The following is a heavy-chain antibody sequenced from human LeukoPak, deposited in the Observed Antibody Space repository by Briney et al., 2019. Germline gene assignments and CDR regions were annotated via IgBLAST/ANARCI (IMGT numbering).Heavy chain of an antibody. CDR3: ARRWYTGTYYYFDL. D-gene: IGHD1-26*01. CDR1: GFTLSTHW. CDR2: INGDGTTT. Sequence: GGSLRLSCAASGFTLSTHWMHRVRQAPGKGLVWVSRINGDGTTTSYADSVKGRFTISRVNAKSTLYLEMDSLRAEDTAIYYCARRWYTGTYYYFDLWGQGTLVTVSS. V-gene: IGHV3-74*01. J-gene: IGHJ4*02.